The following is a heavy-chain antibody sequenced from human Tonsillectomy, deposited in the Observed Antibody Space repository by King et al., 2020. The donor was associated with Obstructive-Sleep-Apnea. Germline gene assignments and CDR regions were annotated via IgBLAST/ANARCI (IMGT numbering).Heavy chain of an antibody. Sequence: QVQLQESGPGLVKPSQTLSLTCTVSGGSISSGDYNWNWIRQPPGKGLEWMGYINYSGSTHYNPSLKSRLIISVDTSKNQFSLKLSSVTAADTAVYYCARSPKLIWFGELSTFDYWGQGTLVTVSS. CDR2: INYSGST. CDR1: GGSISSGDYN. J-gene: IGHJ4*02. V-gene: IGHV4-30-4*01. D-gene: IGHD3-10*01. CDR3: ARSPKLIWFGELSTFDY.